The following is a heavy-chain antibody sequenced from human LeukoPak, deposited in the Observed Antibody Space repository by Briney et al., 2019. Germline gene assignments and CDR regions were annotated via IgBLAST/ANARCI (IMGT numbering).Heavy chain of an antibody. CDR1: GFTFSNAW. V-gene: IGHV3-15*01. D-gene: IGHD2-2*01. CDR2: IKSKTDGGTT. CDR3: TTGPAALYYFDY. J-gene: IGHJ4*02. Sequence: GGSLRLSCAASGFTFSNAWMSWVRQAPGKGLEWVGRIKSKTDGGTTDYAAPVKGRFTISRDDSKNTLYLQMNSPKTEDTAVYYCTTGPAALYYFDYWGQGTLVTVSS.